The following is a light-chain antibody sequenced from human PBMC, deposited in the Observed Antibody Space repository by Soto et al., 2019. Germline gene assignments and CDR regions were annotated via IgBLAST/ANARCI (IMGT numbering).Light chain of an antibody. CDR3: QKYDSAPLT. V-gene: IGKV1-27*01. Sequence: DIQMTQSPSSLSASVGDRVTITCRASQGISNNLAWYQQKPGKVPRLLIYGASTLQSGVPSRFSGNGSGTDFTLTISSLQPEDVATYYCQKYDSAPLTFGQGTKVEFK. J-gene: IGKJ1*01. CDR1: QGISNN. CDR2: GAS.